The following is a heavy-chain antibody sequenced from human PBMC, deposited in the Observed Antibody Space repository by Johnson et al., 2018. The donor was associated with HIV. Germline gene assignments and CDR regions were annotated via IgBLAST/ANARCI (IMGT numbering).Heavy chain of an antibody. V-gene: IGHV3-66*01. Sequence: VQLVESGGGLVQPGGSLRLSCAVSGFSVSTNYINWVRQAPGKGLEWVSVIYSGGSTYYADSVTGRFTISRDISKNTLYLQMNSLRAEDTAVYYCAREGATIEGRSTFDIWGPGTMVTVSS. CDR3: AREGATIEGRSTFDI. CDR2: IYSGGST. J-gene: IGHJ3*02. D-gene: IGHD5-24*01. CDR1: GFSVSTNY.